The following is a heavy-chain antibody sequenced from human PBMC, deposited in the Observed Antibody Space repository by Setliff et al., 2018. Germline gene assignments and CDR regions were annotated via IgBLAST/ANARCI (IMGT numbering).Heavy chain of an antibody. CDR3: ARHENDYGDYDDAFDI. Sequence: SETLSLTCAVYGESFSGHYWSWIRQPPGKGLEWIGYIYYSGSTNYNPSLKSRVTISVDTSKNQFSLKVSSVTAADTAVYYCARHENDYGDYDDAFDIWGQGTMVTVSS. J-gene: IGHJ3*02. CDR2: IYYSGST. CDR1: GESFSGHY. V-gene: IGHV4-59*08. D-gene: IGHD4-17*01.